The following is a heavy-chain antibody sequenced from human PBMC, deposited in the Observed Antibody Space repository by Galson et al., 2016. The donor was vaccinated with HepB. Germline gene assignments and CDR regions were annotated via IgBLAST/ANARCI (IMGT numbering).Heavy chain of an antibody. V-gene: IGHV1-69*13. CDR3: AREGAGSYHYGMDV. J-gene: IGHJ6*02. D-gene: IGHD3-10*01. Sequence: SVKVSCKASGGTFSSYALNWVRQAPGLGLEWMGVIIPIFGTVDYAQRFQGRITITADESTSTAYMELSSLRSEDTAVYYCAREGAGSYHYGMDVWGQGTTVTVSS. CDR1: GGTFSSYA. CDR2: IIPIFGTV.